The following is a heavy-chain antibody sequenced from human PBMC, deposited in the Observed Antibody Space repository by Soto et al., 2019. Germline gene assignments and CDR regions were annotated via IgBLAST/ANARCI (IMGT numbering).Heavy chain of an antibody. CDR2: ISSSGSTI. V-gene: IGHV3-48*03. D-gene: IGHD6-6*01. Sequence: LRLSCAGSGFTFSSYEMNWVRQAPGKGLEWVSYISSSGSTIYYADSVKGRFTISRDNAKNSLYLQMNSLRAEDTAVYYCARDSLPIEYSSSSYYYYGMDVWGQGTTVTVSS. CDR1: GFTFSSYE. J-gene: IGHJ6*02. CDR3: ARDSLPIEYSSSSYYYYGMDV.